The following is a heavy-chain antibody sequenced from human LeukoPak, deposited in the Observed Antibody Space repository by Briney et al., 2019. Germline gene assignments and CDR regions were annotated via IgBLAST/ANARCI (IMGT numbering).Heavy chain of an antibody. CDR1: GGSISSYY. J-gene: IGHJ3*02. V-gene: IGHV4-59*08. D-gene: IGHD3-3*01. CDR3: ARSEAYYDFWSGAKDAFDI. CDR2: IYYSGST. Sequence: SETLSLTCTVSGGSISSYYWSWIRQPPGKGLEWIGYIYYSGSTNYNPSLKSRVTTSVDTSKNQFSLKLSSVTAADTAVYYCARSEAYYDFWSGAKDAFDIWGQGTMVTVSS.